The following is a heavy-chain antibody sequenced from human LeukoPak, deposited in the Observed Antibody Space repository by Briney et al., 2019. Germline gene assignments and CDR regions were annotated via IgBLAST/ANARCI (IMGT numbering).Heavy chain of an antibody. CDR3: ARGVGYYDSSGYYHRYNWFDP. CDR1: GGTFSSYA. CDR2: IIPIFGTA. V-gene: IGHV1-69*13. J-gene: IGHJ5*02. D-gene: IGHD3-22*01. Sequence: SVKVSCKASGGTFSSYAISWVRQAPGQGLEWMGGIIPIFGTANYAQKFQGRVTITADESTSTAYMELSSLRSEDTAVYYCARGVGYYDSSGYYHRYNWFDPWGQGTLVTVSS.